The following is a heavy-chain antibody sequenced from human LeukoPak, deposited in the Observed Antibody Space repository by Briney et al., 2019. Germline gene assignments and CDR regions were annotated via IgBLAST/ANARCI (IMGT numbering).Heavy chain of an antibody. Sequence: SETLSLTCTVSGGSISSYYWSWIRQPPGKGREWIGYIYYSGSTNYNPSLKSRVTISVDTSKNQFSLKLSSVTAADTAVYYCARGAGTTGAFDIWGQGTMVTVSS. CDR2: IYYSGST. CDR1: GGSISSYY. CDR3: ARGAGTTGAFDI. J-gene: IGHJ3*02. D-gene: IGHD1-1*01. V-gene: IGHV4-59*01.